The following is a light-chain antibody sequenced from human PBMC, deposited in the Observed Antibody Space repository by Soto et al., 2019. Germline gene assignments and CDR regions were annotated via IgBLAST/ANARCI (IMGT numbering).Light chain of an antibody. V-gene: IGKV1-5*03. CDR1: QSVSHF. CDR3: QQFNSYWWT. J-gene: IGKJ1*01. CDR2: KAS. Sequence: DIQMTQSPSTLSASVGERVTITCRASQSVSHFLAWYRQKPGKAPKLLIYKASTLESGVPARFSGSGSRTEFTLTISSLQPDDFGTYYCQQFNSYWWTFGQGTKLEIK.